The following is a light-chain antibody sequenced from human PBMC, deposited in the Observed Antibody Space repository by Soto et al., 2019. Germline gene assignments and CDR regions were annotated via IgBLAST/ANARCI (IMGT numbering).Light chain of an antibody. CDR3: AAWDDSMSVL. CDR2: RNN. J-gene: IGLJ1*01. V-gene: IGLV1-47*01. CDR1: SSNSGNYY. Sequence: QSVLTEAPSASGTPGQRVSISSSGSSSNSGNYYLHWYHQLPEAAPKLLIYRNNQRPSGVPDRFSGSKSGTSASLAISGLRSEDEADYYCAAWDDSMSVLFGTGTKVTVL.